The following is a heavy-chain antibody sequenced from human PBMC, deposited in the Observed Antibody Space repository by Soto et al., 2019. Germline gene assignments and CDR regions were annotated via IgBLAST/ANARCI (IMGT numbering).Heavy chain of an antibody. CDR2: IWYDGSNK. CDR1: GFTFSSYG. J-gene: IGHJ4*02. D-gene: IGHD6-19*01. Sequence: GGSLRLSCAASGFTFSSYGMHWVRQAPGKGLEWVAVIWYDGSNKYYADSVKGRFTISRDNSKNTLYLQMNSLRAEDTAVYYCARGNAFIAVAGTIDYWGQGTLVTVSS. V-gene: IGHV3-33*01. CDR3: ARGNAFIAVAGTIDY.